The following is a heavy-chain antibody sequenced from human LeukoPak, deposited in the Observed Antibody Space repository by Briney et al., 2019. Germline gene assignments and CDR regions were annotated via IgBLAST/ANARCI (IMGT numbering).Heavy chain of an antibody. CDR1: GGSISSSSYY. Sequence: PSETLSLTCTVSGGSISSSSYYWGWIRQPPGKGLEWIGSIYYSGSTYYNPSLKSRVTISVDTSKNQFSLKLSSVTAADTAVYYCARVACSSTSCYTADYWGQGTLVTVSS. CDR2: IYYSGST. CDR3: ARVACSSTSCYTADY. V-gene: IGHV4-39*01. D-gene: IGHD2-2*02. J-gene: IGHJ4*02.